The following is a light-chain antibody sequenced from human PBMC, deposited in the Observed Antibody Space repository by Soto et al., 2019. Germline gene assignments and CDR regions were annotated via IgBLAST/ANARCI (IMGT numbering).Light chain of an antibody. CDR3: QQYNNWIT. CDR2: DTS. V-gene: IGKV3D-15*01. Sequence: EVVLTQSPGTLSLSRGERATLSCRASERIYSAYLGWYQQKPGQAPRLLIYDTSYRATGIPARFSGSGSGTDFALTISSLQSEDFAVYYCQQYNNWITFGQGTRLEIK. CDR1: ERIYSAY. J-gene: IGKJ5*01.